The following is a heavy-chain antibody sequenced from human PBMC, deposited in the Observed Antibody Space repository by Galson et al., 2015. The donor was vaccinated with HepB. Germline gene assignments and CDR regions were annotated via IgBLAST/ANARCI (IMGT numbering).Heavy chain of an antibody. Sequence: CAISGDRVSSNSAAWNWIRQSPSRGLEWLGRTYYRSKWYNDYAVSVKSRITINPDTSKNQFSLQLNSVTPEDTAVYYCARGSIAVAYDAFDIWGQGTMVTVSS. CDR3: ARGSIAVAYDAFDI. CDR1: GDRVSSNSAA. V-gene: IGHV6-1*01. J-gene: IGHJ3*02. CDR2: TYYRSKWYN. D-gene: IGHD6-19*01.